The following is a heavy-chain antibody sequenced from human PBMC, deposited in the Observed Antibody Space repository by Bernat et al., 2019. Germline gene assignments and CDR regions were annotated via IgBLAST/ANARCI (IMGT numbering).Heavy chain of an antibody. CDR3: ARADIVVVVAATPFDYYYYMDV. D-gene: IGHD2-15*01. Sequence: QVQLQQWGAGLLKPSETLSLTCAVYGGSFSGYYWSWIRQPPGKGLEWIGEINHSGSTNYNPSLKSRVTISVDTSKNQFSLKLSSVTAADTAVYYCARADIVVVVAATPFDYYYYMDVWGKGTTVTVSS. CDR1: GGSFSGYY. CDR2: INHSGST. J-gene: IGHJ6*03. V-gene: IGHV4-34*01.